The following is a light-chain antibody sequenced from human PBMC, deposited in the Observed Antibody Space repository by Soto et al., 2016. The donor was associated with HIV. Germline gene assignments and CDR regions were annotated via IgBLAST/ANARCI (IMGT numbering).Light chain of an antibody. CDR1: NIGSKS. J-gene: IGLJ1*01. CDR2: DDS. CDR3: RVWDTSSDHLYV. Sequence: SYVLTQPPSVSVAPGKTARITCGGNNIGSKSVHWYQRKPGQAPVLVVYDDSDRPSGIPERFSGSNSGNTATLTISRVEAGDEADYYCRVWDTSSDHLYVFGTGTKVTVL. V-gene: IGLV3-21*03.